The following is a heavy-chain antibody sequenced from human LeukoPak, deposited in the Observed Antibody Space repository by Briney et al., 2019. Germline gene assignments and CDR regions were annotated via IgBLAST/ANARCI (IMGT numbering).Heavy chain of an antibody. V-gene: IGHV3-23*01. J-gene: IGHJ3*01. D-gene: IGHD6-13*01. Sequence: GGSLRLSCAASGFTFDDYPMHWVRQVPGKGLEWVSGFSARGGNTYYADSVKGRFTMSRDDAKHTVFLEMNSLRAEDTALYYCARDQSTAVTDGFDLWGQGTMVTVSS. CDR1: GFTFDDYP. CDR2: FSARGGNT. CDR3: ARDQSTAVTDGFDL.